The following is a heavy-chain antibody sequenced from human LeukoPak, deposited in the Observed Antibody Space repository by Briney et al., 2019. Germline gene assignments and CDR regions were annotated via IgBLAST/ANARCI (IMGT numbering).Heavy chain of an antibody. J-gene: IGHJ3*02. D-gene: IGHD3-3*01. CDR2: IYPGDSDT. V-gene: IGHV5-51*01. CDR3: ARPRDDFWSGYYWADAFDI. Sequence: GESLKISCKGSGYSFTSYWIGWVRQMPGKGLEWMGFIYPGDSDTRYSPSLQGQVTISADKSISTASLQWSSLKASDTAVYDCARPRDDFWSGYYWADAFDIWGQGTMVTVSS. CDR1: GYSFTSYW.